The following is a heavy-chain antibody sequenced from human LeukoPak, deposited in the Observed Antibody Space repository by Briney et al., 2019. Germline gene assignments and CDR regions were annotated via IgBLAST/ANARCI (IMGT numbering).Heavy chain of an antibody. V-gene: IGHV4-4*02. CDR2: IYHSGST. Sequence: SGTLSLTCAVSGGSISSSNWWSWVRQPPGKGLEWIGEIYHSGSTNYNPSLKSRVTISVDKSKNQFSLKLSSVTAADTAVYYCATLGRPLAGGYSAFDYWGQGTLVTVSS. CDR3: ATLGRPLAGGYSAFDY. J-gene: IGHJ4*02. CDR1: GGSISSSNW. D-gene: IGHD5-18*01.